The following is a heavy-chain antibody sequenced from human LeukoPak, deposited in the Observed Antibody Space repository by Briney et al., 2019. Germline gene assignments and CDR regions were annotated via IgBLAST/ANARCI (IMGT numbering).Heavy chain of an antibody. Sequence: PGGSLRLSCAASGFTFSSYEMNWVRQAPGKGLEWVSGISGGSGTTYYAYYADSVKGRFTISRDNSKNTLYLQMNSLRAEDTAVYYCAKFYDILTGYFDYWGQGTLVTVSS. CDR1: GFTFSSYE. J-gene: IGHJ4*02. CDR2: ISGGSGTTYYA. D-gene: IGHD3-9*01. V-gene: IGHV3-23*01. CDR3: AKFYDILTGYFDY.